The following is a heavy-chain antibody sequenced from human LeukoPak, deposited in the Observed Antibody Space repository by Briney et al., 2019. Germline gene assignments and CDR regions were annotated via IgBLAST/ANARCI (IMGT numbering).Heavy chain of an antibody. J-gene: IGHJ6*04. V-gene: IGHV4-38-2*02. CDR1: GYSISSGYY. D-gene: IGHD2-15*01. CDR3: ARDRSKNDGYCSGGSCFTDYYYYGMDV. Sequence: PSETLSLTCAVSGYSISSGYYWGWIRQPPGKGLEWIGCIYHSGSTYYNPSLKSRVTISVDTSKNQFSLKLSSVTAADTAVYYCARDRSKNDGYCSGGSCFTDYYYYGMDVWGKGTTVTVSS. CDR2: IYHSGST.